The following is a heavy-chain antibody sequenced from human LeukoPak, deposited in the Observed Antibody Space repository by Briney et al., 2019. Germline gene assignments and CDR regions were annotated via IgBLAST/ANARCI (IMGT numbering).Heavy chain of an antibody. CDR2: IRSKAYGGTT. D-gene: IGHD2-8*01. Sequence: GGSLRLSCTASGFTFGDNAMSWVRQAPRKGLEWVGFIRSKAYGGTTEYAASVKGRFTISRDDSKSIAYLQMNSLKTEDTAVYYCTREVWPYTMDVWGKGTTVTVSS. CDR3: TREVWPYTMDV. J-gene: IGHJ6*03. CDR1: GFTFGDNA. V-gene: IGHV3-49*04.